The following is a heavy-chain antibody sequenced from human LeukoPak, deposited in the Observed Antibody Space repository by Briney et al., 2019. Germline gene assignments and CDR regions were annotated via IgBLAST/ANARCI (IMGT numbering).Heavy chain of an antibody. Sequence: GGSLRLSCAASGFTFSSYAMSWVRQAPAKGLEWVSAISGSGGSTYYADSVKGRFTISRDNSKNTLYLQTNSLRAEDTAVYYCAKVSGGSGWYDFDYWGQGTLVTVSS. CDR1: GFTFSSYA. CDR3: AKVSGGSGWYDFDY. J-gene: IGHJ4*02. CDR2: ISGSGGST. V-gene: IGHV3-23*01. D-gene: IGHD6-19*01.